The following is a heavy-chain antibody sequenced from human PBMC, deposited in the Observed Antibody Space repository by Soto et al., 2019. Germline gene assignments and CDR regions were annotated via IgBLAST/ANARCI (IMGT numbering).Heavy chain of an antibody. V-gene: IGHV3-64D*06. CDR1: GFTFSSYA. Sequence: PGGSLRLSCSASGFTFSSYAMYWVRQAPGKGLEYVSAISSNGGSTYYADSVKGRFTISRDNSKNTLYLQMSSLRAEDTAVYYCVKQDGYSYAFDIWGQGKMVTVSS. J-gene: IGHJ3*02. CDR2: ISSNGGST. D-gene: IGHD5-18*01. CDR3: VKQDGYSYAFDI.